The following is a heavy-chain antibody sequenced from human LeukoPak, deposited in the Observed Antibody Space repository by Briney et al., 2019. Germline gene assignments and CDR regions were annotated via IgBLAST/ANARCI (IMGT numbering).Heavy chain of an antibody. CDR2: INHSGGT. CDR3: ARGQEATTGQFPDWFDP. V-gene: IGHV4-34*01. D-gene: IGHD1-26*01. J-gene: IGHJ5*02. Sequence: PSETLSLTCAVYGGSFSGYYWRWIRQAPGKGLEWIGEINHSGGTNSNPSLKSRVTLSVDLSKNHFSLKLTSVTAADTAVYYCARGQEATTGQFPDWFDPWGQGTLVTVSS. CDR1: GGSFSGYY.